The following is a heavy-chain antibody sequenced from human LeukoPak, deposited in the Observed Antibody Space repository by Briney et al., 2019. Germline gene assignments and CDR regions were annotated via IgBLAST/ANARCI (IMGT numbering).Heavy chain of an antibody. CDR2: IYPGDSDT. CDR1: GYSFMTYW. Sequence: GESLKISCQASGYSFMTYWIGWVRQMPGKGLEWMAIIYPGDSDTKYSPSFQDQVTISADKSINTAYLHWRSLKASDTAMYYCARLSMIDTFDIWGLGTVVTVSS. V-gene: IGHV5-51*01. J-gene: IGHJ3*02. CDR3: ARLSMIDTFDI. D-gene: IGHD3-22*01.